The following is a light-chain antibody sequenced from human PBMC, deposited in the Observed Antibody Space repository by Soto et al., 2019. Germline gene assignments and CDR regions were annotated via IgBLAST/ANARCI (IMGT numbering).Light chain of an antibody. CDR2: GAS. V-gene: IGKV3D-7*01. Sequence: VFTQSPATPSFSPGEKATLSFRAIQSVSSSYLSWYQQKPGQAPRLLIYGASTRATGIPARFSGSGSGTDFTLTISSLQPEDFAVYYCQQDYNLPPSFGQGTKV. CDR1: QSVSSSY. J-gene: IGKJ1*01. CDR3: QQDYNLPPS.